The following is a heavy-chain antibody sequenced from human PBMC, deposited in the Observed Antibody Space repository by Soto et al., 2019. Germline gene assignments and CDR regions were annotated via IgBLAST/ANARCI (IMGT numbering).Heavy chain of an antibody. D-gene: IGHD6-19*01. Sequence: PGGSLRLSCTASGFPFSGYAINWVRQAPGKGLEWVSIISGSGSSTNYADSVKGWFTISRDNSKNTLYLQMNSLRAEDTAVYYCAKARDYSSGWTDYWGQGTLVTVSS. CDR1: GFPFSGYA. CDR3: AKARDYSSGWTDY. V-gene: IGHV3-23*01. J-gene: IGHJ4*02. CDR2: ISGSGSST.